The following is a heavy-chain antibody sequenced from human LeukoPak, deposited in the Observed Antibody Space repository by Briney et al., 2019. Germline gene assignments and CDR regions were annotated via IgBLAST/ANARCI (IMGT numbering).Heavy chain of an antibody. Sequence: SETLSLTCTVSGDSINTYYWSWIRQPPGKGLEWIVFKYYIGNTNYNPSLKSRVTISVDTSKNQFSLKVSSVTAADTAVYYCARGYGGTRFAFDPWGQGTLVIVSS. V-gene: IGHV4-59*01. J-gene: IGHJ5*02. CDR2: KYYIGNT. CDR3: ARGYGGTRFAFDP. D-gene: IGHD4-23*01. CDR1: GDSINTYY.